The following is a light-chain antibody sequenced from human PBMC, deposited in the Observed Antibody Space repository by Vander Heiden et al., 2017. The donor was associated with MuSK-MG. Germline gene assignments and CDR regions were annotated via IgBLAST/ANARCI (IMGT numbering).Light chain of an antibody. CDR2: AAS. V-gene: IGKV1-9*01. CDR1: QGISTY. J-gene: IGKJ3*01. CDR3: LHLDSPPFT. Sequence: DIQLTQSPSFLSASVGDRVTITCRASQGISTYLAWYQQNPGKAPKLLISAASTLQTGVPSRFSGSGSGTEFTLTISSLQPEDCATYYCLHLDSPPFTFGHGTKVHI.